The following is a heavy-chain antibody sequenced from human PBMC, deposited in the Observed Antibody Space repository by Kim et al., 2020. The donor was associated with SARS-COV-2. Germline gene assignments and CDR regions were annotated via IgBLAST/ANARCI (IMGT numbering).Heavy chain of an antibody. D-gene: IGHD4-17*01. Sequence: GGSLRLSCSASGFSLRSYAMHWVRQAPGKGLEYVSTISSNGGNIYYADSVKGRFTISRDNSKNTLYLQMSSLRAEDTAVYYCVKGVTVTASFDYWGQGTLVTVSS. CDR2: ISSNGGNI. CDR3: VKGVTVTASFDY. V-gene: IGHV3-64D*09. CDR1: GFSLRSYA. J-gene: IGHJ4*02.